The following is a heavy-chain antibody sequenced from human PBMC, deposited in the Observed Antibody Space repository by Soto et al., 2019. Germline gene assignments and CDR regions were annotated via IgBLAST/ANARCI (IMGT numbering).Heavy chain of an antibody. CDR3: ARDPQYTDSSGYYPGIDY. Sequence: PSETLSLTCTVSGVSISSGGYYWNWIRQHPGKGLEWIGYSYYSGNTYYNPSLKSRVTISVDTSKNQFSLRLSSVTAADTAVYYCARDPQYTDSSGYYPGIDYWGQGTLVTVSS. V-gene: IGHV4-31*03. CDR2: SYYSGNT. CDR1: GVSISSGGYY. D-gene: IGHD3-22*01. J-gene: IGHJ4*02.